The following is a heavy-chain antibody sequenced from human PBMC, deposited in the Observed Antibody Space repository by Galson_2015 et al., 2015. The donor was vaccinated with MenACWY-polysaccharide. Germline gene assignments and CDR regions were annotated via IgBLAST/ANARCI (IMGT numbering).Heavy chain of an antibody. CDR1: GFTFSSYG. D-gene: IGHD3-16*01. Sequence: SLRLSCAASGFTFSSYGMHWVRQAPGKGLEWVAFIRYDGSNKYYADSVKGRFTISRDNAKNSLYLQMNSLRAEDTALYYCAKASSDDLGQMYYYGMDVWGQGTTVTVSS. J-gene: IGHJ6*02. CDR3: AKASSDDLGQMYYYGMDV. CDR2: IRYDGSNK. V-gene: IGHV3-30*02.